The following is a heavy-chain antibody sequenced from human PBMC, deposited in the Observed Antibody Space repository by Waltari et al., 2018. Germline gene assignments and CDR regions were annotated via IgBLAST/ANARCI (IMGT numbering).Heavy chain of an antibody. CDR3: AVEYD. J-gene: IGHJ4*02. Sequence: EVQLVESGGGMVQPGESLRLSCAASGFSFSNFWRNWVRQAPGKGLEWVAKIQNDGSEKYYVDSVKGRFTISRDNAKNSLYLQMSSLRGDDTAVYYCAVEYDWGQGTLVTVSS. V-gene: IGHV3-7*01. CDR2: IQNDGSEK. CDR1: GFSFSNFW.